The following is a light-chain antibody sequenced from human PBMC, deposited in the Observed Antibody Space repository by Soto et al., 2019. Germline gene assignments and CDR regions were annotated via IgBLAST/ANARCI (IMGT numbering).Light chain of an antibody. J-gene: IGKJ1*01. V-gene: IGKV3-20*01. CDR2: DSS. Sequence: EIVLTQSPGTLSLSPGERAILSCRASQSVSSNYLAWYQQKPGQAPRLLIYDSSSRATGIPDRFSGSGSGTDFTLTISRLEPEDFAVYHCQQYGRSPRTFGQGTKVDIK. CDR1: QSVSSNY. CDR3: QQYGRSPRT.